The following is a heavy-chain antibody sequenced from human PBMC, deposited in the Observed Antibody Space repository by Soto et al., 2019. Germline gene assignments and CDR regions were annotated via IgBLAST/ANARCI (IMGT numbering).Heavy chain of an antibody. Sequence: EVQLVESGGGLVKPGGSLRLSCAASGFTFSSYSMNWVRQAPGKGLEWVSSISSSSSYIYYADSVKGRFTISRDNAKNSLYLQMNSLRAEDTAVYYCASGWEEYDYYYGMDVWGQGTTVTVSS. V-gene: IGHV3-21*01. CDR2: ISSSSSYI. J-gene: IGHJ6*02. D-gene: IGHD1-26*01. CDR3: ASGWEEYDYYYGMDV. CDR1: GFTFSSYS.